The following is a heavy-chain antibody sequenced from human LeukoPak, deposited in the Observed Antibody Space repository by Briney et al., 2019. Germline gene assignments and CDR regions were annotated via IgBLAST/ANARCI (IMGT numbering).Heavy chain of an antibody. CDR2: IHYSGST. Sequence: SETLSLPCTVSGGSISSSSYYWGWIRQPPGKGLEWIGSIHYSGSTYYNPSLKSRVTISVDTSKNQFSPKLSSVTAADTAVYYCARVIAVAGTARLRGDAFDIWGQGTMVTVSS. J-gene: IGHJ3*02. D-gene: IGHD6-19*01. CDR1: GGSISSSSYY. V-gene: IGHV4-39*07. CDR3: ARVIAVAGTARLRGDAFDI.